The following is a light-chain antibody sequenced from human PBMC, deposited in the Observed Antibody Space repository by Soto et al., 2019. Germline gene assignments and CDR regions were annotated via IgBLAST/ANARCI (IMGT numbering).Light chain of an antibody. V-gene: IGKV3-20*01. CDR2: AVS. J-gene: IGKJ4*01. CDR3: QQYDRIPGFT. Sequence: EIVLTQSPGTLSLSPGETATLSCRASQSFRSNYLAWYQQRPGQAPRLLIYAVSSRASGIPARFSGSVSGTDFTLTISRLEPEDSAVYYCQQYDRIPGFTFGGGTKVEI. CDR1: QSFRSNY.